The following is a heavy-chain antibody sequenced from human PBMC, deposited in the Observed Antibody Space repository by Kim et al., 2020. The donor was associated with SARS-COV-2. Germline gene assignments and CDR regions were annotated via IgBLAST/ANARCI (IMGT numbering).Heavy chain of an antibody. CDR2: IKSKTDGGTT. J-gene: IGHJ4*02. Sequence: GGSLRLSCAASGFTFSNAWMSWVRQAPGKGLEWVGRIKSKTDGGTTDYAAPVKGRFTISRDDSKNTLYLQMNSLKTEDTAVYYCTTAPYCSGGSCYSGSDYWGQGTLVTVSS. CDR1: GFTFSNAW. V-gene: IGHV3-15*01. D-gene: IGHD2-15*01. CDR3: TTAPYCSGGSCYSGSDY.